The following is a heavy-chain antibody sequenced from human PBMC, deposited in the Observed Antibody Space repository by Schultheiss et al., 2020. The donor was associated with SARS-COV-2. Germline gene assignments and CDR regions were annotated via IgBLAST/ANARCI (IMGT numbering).Heavy chain of an antibody. D-gene: IGHD2-8*01. J-gene: IGHJ4*02. CDR2: IYSGYDT. V-gene: IGHV3-53*01. Sequence: GGSLRLSCAASGFTVSSNYMSWVRQAPGKGLEWVSVIYSGYDTYYADSVKGRFTISRDNTRNTLYLQMNSLRAEDTAVYYCARGGVYATHFDYWGQGTLVTVSS. CDR3: ARGGVYATHFDY. CDR1: GFTVSSNY.